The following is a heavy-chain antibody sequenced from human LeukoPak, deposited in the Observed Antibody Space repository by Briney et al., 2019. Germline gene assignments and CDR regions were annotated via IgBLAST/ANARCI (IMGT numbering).Heavy chain of an antibody. D-gene: IGHD2-2*01. Sequence: SVKVSCKASGGTFSSYAISWVRQAPGQGLEWMGGIIPIFGTANYAQKFQGRVTITADESTSTAYMELSSLRSEDTAVYYCARQVPTLGYCSSTSCYGFDYWGQGTLVTVSS. CDR1: GGTFSSYA. V-gene: IGHV1-69*01. J-gene: IGHJ4*02. CDR3: ARQVPTLGYCSSTSCYGFDY. CDR2: IIPIFGTA.